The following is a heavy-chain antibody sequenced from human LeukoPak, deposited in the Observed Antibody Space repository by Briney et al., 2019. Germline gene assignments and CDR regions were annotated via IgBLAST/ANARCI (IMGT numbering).Heavy chain of an antibody. CDR2: IYYSGST. V-gene: IGHV4-59*01. J-gene: IGHJ6*02. Sequence: SETLSLTCTVSGGSISSYYWSWIRQPPGKGLEWIGYIYYSGSTNYNPSLKSRVTISVDTSKNQFSLKLSSVTAADTAVYYCARENYYDSSGYYGHYCGMDVRGQGTTVTVSS. CDR3: ARENYYDSSGYYGHYCGMDV. D-gene: IGHD3-22*01. CDR1: GGSISSYY.